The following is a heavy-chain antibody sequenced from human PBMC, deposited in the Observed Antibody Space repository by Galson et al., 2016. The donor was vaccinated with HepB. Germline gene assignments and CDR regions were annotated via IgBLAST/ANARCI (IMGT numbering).Heavy chain of an antibody. CDR1: GGTFSTYT. D-gene: IGHD3-22*01. CDR2: IIPFFGTS. V-gene: IGHV1-69*13. Sequence: SVKVSCKASGGTFSTYTITWVRQAPGQGLEWMGGIIPFFGTSTYAQKFQGRVTITADDSTGTAYMELSSLRYEDTAVYYWARDGHRTTYYSDSSEYKEVTWGYYYGMDVWGQGTTVTVSS. J-gene: IGHJ6*02. CDR3: ARDGHRTTYYSDSSEYKEVTWGYYYGMDV.